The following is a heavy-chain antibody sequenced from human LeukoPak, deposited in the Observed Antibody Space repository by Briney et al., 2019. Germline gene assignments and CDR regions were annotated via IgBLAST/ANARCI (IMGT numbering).Heavy chain of an antibody. CDR2: IYHSGST. D-gene: IGHD3-22*01. V-gene: IGHV4-4*02. CDR1: GGSISSSNW. CDR3: ARAADSSGHYFDY. Sequence: PSETLSLTCAVSGGSISSSNWWSWVRQPPGKGLEWIGEIYHSGSTNYNPSLKSRVTISVDKSKNQFSLKLSSVTAADTAVYYCARAADSSGHYFDYWGQGTLVTVSS. J-gene: IGHJ4*02.